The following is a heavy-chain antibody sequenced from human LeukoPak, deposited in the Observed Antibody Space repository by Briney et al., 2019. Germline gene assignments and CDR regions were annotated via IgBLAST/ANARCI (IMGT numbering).Heavy chain of an antibody. CDR2: IYYSGST. D-gene: IGHD5-12*01. CDR3: ARRPTSSGYDPPFDY. CDR1: GGAISSSSYY. J-gene: IGHJ4*02. Sequence: PSETLSLTCTVSGGAISSSSYYWGWIRQPPGKGLEWIGSIYYSGSTYYNPSLKSRVTISVHTSKNQFSLKLSSVTAADTAVYYCARRPTSSGYDPPFDYWGQGTLVTVSS. V-gene: IGHV4-39*01.